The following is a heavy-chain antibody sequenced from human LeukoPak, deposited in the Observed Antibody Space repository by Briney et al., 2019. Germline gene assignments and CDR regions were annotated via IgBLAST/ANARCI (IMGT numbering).Heavy chain of an antibody. J-gene: IGHJ4*02. Sequence: GGSLRLSCAASGNYWMHRVRQAPGKGLVWVSHINSDGSWTSYADSVKGRFTISKDNAKNTLYLQMNSLRAEDTAVYYCAKDRDYGDYLRWGQGTLVTVSS. D-gene: IGHD4-17*01. CDR1: GNYW. CDR2: INSDGSWT. CDR3: AKDRDYGDYLR. V-gene: IGHV3-74*01.